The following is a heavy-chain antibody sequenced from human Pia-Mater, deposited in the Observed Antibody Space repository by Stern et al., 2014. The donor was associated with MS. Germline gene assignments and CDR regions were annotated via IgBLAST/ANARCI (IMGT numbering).Heavy chain of an antibody. J-gene: IGHJ4*02. CDR3: ARSKDSSSWYGYFDY. Sequence: VQLEESGPGLVRPSTTLFLTCSVSGDSMSNNNWWSWVRQAPGKGLEWIGEVHQSGRTNHKPSPASRPTISIDKSKKMISLRMDSVTAADTAVYYCARSKDSSSWYGYFDYWGQGTLVTVSS. D-gene: IGHD6-13*01. CDR2: VHQSGRT. CDR1: GDSMSNNNW. V-gene: IGHV4-4*02.